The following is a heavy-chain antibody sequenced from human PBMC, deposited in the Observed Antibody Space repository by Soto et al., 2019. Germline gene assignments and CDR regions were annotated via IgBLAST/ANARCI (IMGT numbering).Heavy chain of an antibody. CDR2: IVTIFGTA. CDR1: GGTLSYNA. V-gene: IGHV1-69*01. Sequence: QVQLVQSGADVKKPGSSVKVSCKASGGTLSYNAFSWVRQAPGQGLEWMGGIVTIFGTANHAQKFQGRVTITADESTNTAYMELTSLRSEDTAVYYCAKDPLWGQWLEYGYLDQWGQGNLVTVSS. D-gene: IGHD6-19*01. CDR3: AKDPLWGQWLEYGYLDQ. J-gene: IGHJ5*02.